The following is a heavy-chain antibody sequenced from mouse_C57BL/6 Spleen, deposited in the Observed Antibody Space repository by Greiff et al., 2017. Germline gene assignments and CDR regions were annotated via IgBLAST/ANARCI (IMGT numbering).Heavy chain of an antibody. CDR1: GYTFTSYT. J-gene: IGHJ3*01. Sequence: VKLMESGAELARPGASVKMSCKASGYTFTSYTLHWVKQRPGQGLEWIGYINPSSGYTKYNQKFKDKATLTADKSSSTAYMQLSSLTSEDSAVYYCARRGKNPWCAYWGQGTLVTVSA. V-gene: IGHV1-4*01. CDR2: INPSSGYT. CDR3: ARRGKNPWCAY.